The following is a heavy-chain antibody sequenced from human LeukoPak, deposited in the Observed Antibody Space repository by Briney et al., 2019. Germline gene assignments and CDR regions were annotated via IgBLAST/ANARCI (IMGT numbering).Heavy chain of an antibody. CDR3: ARFDSSGSGEPTDAFDI. D-gene: IGHD3-22*01. J-gene: IGHJ3*02. V-gene: IGHV3-9*01. CDR1: GFTFDDYA. Sequence: PGRSLRLSCAASGFTFDDYAMHWVRQAPGKGLEWVSGISWNSGVIGYADSVKGRVTISRDNAKNSLYLQMNSLRAEDTAVYYCARFDSSGSGEPTDAFDIWGQGTMVTVSS. CDR2: ISWNSGVI.